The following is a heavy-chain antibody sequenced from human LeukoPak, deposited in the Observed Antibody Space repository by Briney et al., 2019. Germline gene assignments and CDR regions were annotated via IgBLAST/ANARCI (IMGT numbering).Heavy chain of an antibody. CDR2: IYYSGST. Sequence: SETLSLTCTVSGGSISSGDYYWSWIRQPPGKGLEWIGYIYYSGSTYYNPSLKSRVTISVDTSKNQFSLKLSSVTAADTAVYYCARDKLLYAFDIWGQGTMVTVSS. CDR3: ARDKLLYAFDI. CDR1: GGSISSGDYY. J-gene: IGHJ3*02. D-gene: IGHD3-10*01. V-gene: IGHV4-30-4*01.